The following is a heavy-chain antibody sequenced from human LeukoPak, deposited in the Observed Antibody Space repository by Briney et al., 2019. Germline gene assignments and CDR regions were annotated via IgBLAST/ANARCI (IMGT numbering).Heavy chain of an antibody. Sequence: GGSLRLSCAASGFTFSRYSMTWVRQAPGKGLEWVSSISTSSSYIYYADSVKGRFTISRDNARNSLSLQMTSLRAEDTAVYYCARDEGGKWELLGREGFWGQGTLVTVSS. V-gene: IGHV3-21*01. CDR2: ISTSSSYI. CDR3: ARDEGGKWELLGREGF. D-gene: IGHD1-26*01. CDR1: GFTFSRYS. J-gene: IGHJ4*02.